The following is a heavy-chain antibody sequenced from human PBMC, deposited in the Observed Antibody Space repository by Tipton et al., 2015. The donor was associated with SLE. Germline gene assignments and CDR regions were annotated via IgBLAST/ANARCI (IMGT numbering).Heavy chain of an antibody. CDR2: IYYSGST. CDR3: ARGSRCPLGIYWYFDL. J-gene: IGHJ2*01. CDR1: GGSISSSSYY. Sequence: TLSLTCTVSGGSISSSSYYWGWIRQPPGKGLECIGSIYYSGSTNYNPSLKSRVTISVDTSKNQFSLKLSSVTAADTAVYYCARGSRCPLGIYWYFDLWGRGTLVTVSS. D-gene: IGHD7-27*01. V-gene: IGHV4-39*07.